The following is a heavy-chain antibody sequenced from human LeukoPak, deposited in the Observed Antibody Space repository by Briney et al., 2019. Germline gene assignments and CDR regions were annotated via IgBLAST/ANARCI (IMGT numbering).Heavy chain of an antibody. V-gene: IGHV3-30*04. Sequence: PGRSLRLSCAASGFTFSDYTMQWVRQAPGKGLEWVALLPPDGSYQYYADSLKGRFTISRGNFKNALYLQMNSLRLEDTAVYYCARGLHDRSWYGAHWGQGTLLSVSS. CDR1: GFTFSDYT. J-gene: IGHJ4*02. CDR2: LPPDGSYQ. D-gene: IGHD6-13*01. CDR3: ARGLHDRSWYGAH.